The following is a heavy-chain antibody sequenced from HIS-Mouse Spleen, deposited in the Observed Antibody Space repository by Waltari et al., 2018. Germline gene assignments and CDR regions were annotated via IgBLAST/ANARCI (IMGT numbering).Heavy chain of an antibody. CDR1: GCSISSSSYY. CDR2: IYYSGST. D-gene: IGHD6-13*01. J-gene: IGHJ2*01. V-gene: IGHV4-39*07. CDR3: AREIPYSSSWYDWYFDL. Sequence: QLQLQESGPGLVKPSDTLSLTRTVSGCSISSSSYYWGWIRQPPGKGLEWIGSIYYSGSTYYNPSLKSRVTISVDTSKNKFSLKLSSVTAADTAVYYCAREIPYSSSWYDWYFDLWGRGTLVTVSS.